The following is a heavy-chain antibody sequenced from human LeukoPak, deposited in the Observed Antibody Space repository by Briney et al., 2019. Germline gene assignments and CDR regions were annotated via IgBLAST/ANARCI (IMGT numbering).Heavy chain of an antibody. CDR3: AKDQTYYYYDSSGYWGYFDY. CDR2: ISYDGSNK. D-gene: IGHD3-22*01. V-gene: IGHV3-30*18. J-gene: IGHJ4*02. CDR1: GFTFSKYG. Sequence: GRSLRLSCAASGFTFSKYGMHWVRQAPGKGLEWVAIISYDGSNKYYADSVKGRFTISRDNSKNTLYLQMNSLRAEDTAVYYCAKDQTYYYYDSSGYWGYFDYWGQGTLVTVSS.